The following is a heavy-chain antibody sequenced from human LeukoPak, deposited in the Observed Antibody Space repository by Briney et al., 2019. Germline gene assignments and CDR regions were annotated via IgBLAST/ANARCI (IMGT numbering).Heavy chain of an antibody. Sequence: GGSLRLSCAASGFTFSIYSMNWVRQAPGKGLEWVSSISGNSYYIYYADSVKGRFTISRDNAKNSLDLQMNSLRVEDTAVYCCARRVVATAQFDSWGQGTLVTVSS. CDR2: ISGNSYYI. CDR3: ARRVVATAQFDS. V-gene: IGHV3-21*01. CDR1: GFTFSIYS. D-gene: IGHD5-12*01. J-gene: IGHJ4*02.